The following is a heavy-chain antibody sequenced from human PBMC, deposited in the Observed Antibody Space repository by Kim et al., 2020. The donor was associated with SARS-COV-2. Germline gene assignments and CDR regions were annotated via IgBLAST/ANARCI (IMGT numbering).Heavy chain of an antibody. CDR2: MSFDGSSI. CDR1: GFTFTGCS. CDR3: AKDALGSIDY. Sequence: GGSLRLSCAASGFTFTGCSMHWVRQAPGKGLEAVALMSFDGSSIHYADSVKGRFSISRDNSKNTLYLQMNSLTPDDAAVYYCAKDALGSIDYWCQGTLVTVSS. J-gene: IGHJ4*02. V-gene: IGHV3-30*04. D-gene: IGHD3-16*01.